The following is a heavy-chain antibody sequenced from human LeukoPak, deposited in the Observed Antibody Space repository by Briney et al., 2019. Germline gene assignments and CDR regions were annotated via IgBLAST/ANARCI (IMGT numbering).Heavy chain of an antibody. J-gene: IGHJ6*02. D-gene: IGHD3-22*01. V-gene: IGHV4-34*01. CDR3: ARRRGRNYYYDSSGYYKPNYYYYGMDV. CDR2: INHSGST. Sequence: LETLSLTCAVYGGSFSGYYWSWIRQPPGKGLEWIGEINHSGSTNYNPSLKSRVTISVDTSKNQFSLKLSSVTAADTAVYYCARRRGRNYYYDSSGYYKPNYYYYGMDVWGQGTTVTVSS. CDR1: GGSFSGYY.